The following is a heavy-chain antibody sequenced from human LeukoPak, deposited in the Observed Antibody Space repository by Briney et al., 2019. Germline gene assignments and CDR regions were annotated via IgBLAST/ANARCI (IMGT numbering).Heavy chain of an antibody. J-gene: IGHJ4*02. Sequence: SETLSLTCSVSGGSISSYYWSWIRQPPGKGLEWIGYIYYIGSTNYNPSLKSRVTISVDTSKNQFSLKLSSVTAADTAVYYCARSRVAAAGTPYSFDYWGQGALVTVSP. CDR3: ARSRVAAAGTPYSFDY. CDR1: GGSISSYY. V-gene: IGHV4-59*01. CDR2: IYYIGST. D-gene: IGHD6-13*01.